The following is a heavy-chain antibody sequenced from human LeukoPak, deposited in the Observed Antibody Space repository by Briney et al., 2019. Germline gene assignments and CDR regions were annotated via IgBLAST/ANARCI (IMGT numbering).Heavy chain of an antibody. CDR1: GFTFTSYS. V-gene: IGHV3-15*04. J-gene: IGHJ6*02. CDR3: TTDRSYYYYGMDV. CDR2: IASKTDGGAT. Sequence: GGSLRLSCAASGFTFTSYSMNWVRQAQGEGLDWVGRIASKTDGGATDYAAPVKGRFTISRDDSKNTLNLQMNSLKTEDTAVYYCTTDRSYYYYGMDVWGQGTTVTVSS. D-gene: IGHD6-19*01.